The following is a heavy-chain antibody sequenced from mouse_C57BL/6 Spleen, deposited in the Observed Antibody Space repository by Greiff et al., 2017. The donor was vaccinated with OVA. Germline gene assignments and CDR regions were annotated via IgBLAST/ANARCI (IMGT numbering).Heavy chain of an antibody. CDR1: GFTITDYY. CDR2: IDPEDGET. V-gene: IGHV14-2*01. Sequence: VQLKESGAELVKPGASVKLSCTASGFTITDYYMHWVKQRTEQGLEWIGRIDPEDGETKYAPKFQGKATITADTSSNTAYLQLSSLTSEDTAVYYGARYYYGSEGYFDVWGTGTTVTVSS. CDR3: ARYYYGSEGYFDV. D-gene: IGHD1-1*01. J-gene: IGHJ1*03.